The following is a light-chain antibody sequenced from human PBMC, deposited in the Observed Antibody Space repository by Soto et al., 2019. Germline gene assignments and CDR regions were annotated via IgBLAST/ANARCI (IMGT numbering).Light chain of an antibody. CDR3: AAWDDSLSGRV. Sequence: VVTQPPSTSRTPGQRDTSSCSGSSSNIGSNYEYWYQQLPGTAPKHLIYRNNQRPSGVPDRFSGSKSGTSASLAISGLRSEDEADYYCAAWDDSLSGRVFGGGTKLTVL. CDR1: SSNIGSNY. J-gene: IGLJ2*01. V-gene: IGLV1-47*01. CDR2: RNN.